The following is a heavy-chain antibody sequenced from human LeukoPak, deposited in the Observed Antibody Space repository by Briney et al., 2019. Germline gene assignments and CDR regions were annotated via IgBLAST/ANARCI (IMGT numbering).Heavy chain of an antibody. CDR3: ARDRNHAFDF. CDR2: ISAYSGNT. Sequence: ASVKVSCKASGYTFTINGISWVRQAPGQGLEWMGWISAYSGNTNYAQRLQGRVTMTTDTSTTTAYMELRSLRSDDTAVYYCARDRNHAFDFWGRGTMATVSS. CDR1: GYTFTING. V-gene: IGHV1-18*01. J-gene: IGHJ3*01.